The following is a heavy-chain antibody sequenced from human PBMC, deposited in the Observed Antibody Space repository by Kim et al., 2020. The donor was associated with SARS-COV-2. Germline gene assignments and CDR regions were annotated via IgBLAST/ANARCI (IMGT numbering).Heavy chain of an antibody. CDR1: GFTFSSYA. V-gene: IGHV3-30-3*01. J-gene: IGHJ6*02. CDR2: ISYDGSNK. CDR3: AREYYDFWSGYHLVHGMDV. D-gene: IGHD3-3*01. Sequence: GGSLRLSCAASGFTFSSYAMHWVRQAPGKGLEWVAVISYDGSNKYYADSVKGRFTISRDNSKNTLYLQMNSLRAEDTAVYYCAREYYDFWSGYHLVHGMDVWGQGTTVTVSS.